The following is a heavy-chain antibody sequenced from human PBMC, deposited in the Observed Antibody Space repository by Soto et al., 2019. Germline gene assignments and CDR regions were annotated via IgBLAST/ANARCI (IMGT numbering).Heavy chain of an antibody. Sequence: PGESLTISCKGSGYSFTSYWIPWVRQMPGKGLEWMGIIYPGDSDTRYSPSFQGQVTISAYKSISTSYLIWSSLITSDTFMYYCAILLPRDSGYDGWATDYWRKGTLGNV. CDR2: IYPGDSDT. CDR3: AILLPRDSGYDGWATDY. CDR1: GYSFTSYW. D-gene: IGHD5-12*01. J-gene: IGHJ4*02. V-gene: IGHV5-51*01.